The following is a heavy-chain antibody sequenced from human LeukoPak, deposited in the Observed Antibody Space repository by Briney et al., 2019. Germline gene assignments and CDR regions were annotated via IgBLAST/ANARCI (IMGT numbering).Heavy chain of an antibody. CDR2: ISYDGSNK. CDR3: AKAGYYDLTYYFDS. V-gene: IGHV3-30*18. Sequence: GGSLRLSCAASGFTFSSYGMHWVRQAQGKGLEWVAVISYDGSNKYYADSVKGRFTISRDNSKNTLYLQMNSLRAEDTAVYYCAKAGYYDLTYYFDSWGQGTLVSVSS. CDR1: GFTFSSYG. J-gene: IGHJ4*02. D-gene: IGHD3-22*01.